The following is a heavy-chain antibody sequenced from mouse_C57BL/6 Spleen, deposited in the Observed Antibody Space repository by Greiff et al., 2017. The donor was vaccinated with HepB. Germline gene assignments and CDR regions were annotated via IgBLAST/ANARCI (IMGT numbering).Heavy chain of an antibody. J-gene: IGHJ2*01. CDR1: GYAFTNYL. CDR3: ARSTTGDY. Sequence: VKLMESGAELVRPGTSVKVSCKASGYAFTNYLIEWVKQRPGQGLEWIGVINPGSGGTNYNEKFKGKATLTADKSSSTAYMQLSSLTSEDSAVYFCARSTTGDYWGQGTTLTVSS. V-gene: IGHV1-54*01. D-gene: IGHD1-1*01. CDR2: INPGSGGT.